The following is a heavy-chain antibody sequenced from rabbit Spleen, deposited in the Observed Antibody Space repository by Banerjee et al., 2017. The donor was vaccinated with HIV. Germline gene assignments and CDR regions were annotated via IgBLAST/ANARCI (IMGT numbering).Heavy chain of an antibody. Sequence: QLKESGGGLVQTGGSLKLSCKASGFTLSSYYMNWVRQAPGKGLEWIGYIDPVFGITYYANGVNGRFSISRENAQCTVFLQMTSLTAADTATYCCARDGAGGSYFALWGPGTLVTVS. D-gene: IGHD8-1*01. CDR3: ARDGAGGSYFAL. CDR2: IDPVFGIT. CDR1: GFTLSSYY. V-gene: IGHV1S7*01. J-gene: IGHJ4*01.